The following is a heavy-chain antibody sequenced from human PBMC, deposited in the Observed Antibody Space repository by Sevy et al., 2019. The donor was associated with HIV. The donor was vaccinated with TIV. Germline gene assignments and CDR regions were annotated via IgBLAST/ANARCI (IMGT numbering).Heavy chain of an antibody. CDR1: GFTLSAPA. D-gene: IGHD3-3*01. J-gene: IGHJ6*02. Sequence: GGSLRLSCAASGFTLSAPAMPWVRRAPGKGREGVARIESKANSYATAYAASGKGRFTISRDDSKNTAYLQMNSLKTEDTAVYYCTRPGTIFGVVDPNGMDVWGQGTTVTVSS. CDR2: IESKANSYAT. CDR3: TRPGTIFGVVDPNGMDV. V-gene: IGHV3-73*01.